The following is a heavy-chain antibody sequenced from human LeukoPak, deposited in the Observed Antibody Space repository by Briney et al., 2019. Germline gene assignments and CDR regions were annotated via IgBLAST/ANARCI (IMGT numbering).Heavy chain of an antibody. D-gene: IGHD4-17*01. CDR2: IYYSGST. J-gene: IGHJ4*02. V-gene: IGHV4-59*01. Sequence: PSETLSLTCTVSGGSISSYYWSWIRQPPGKGLEWIGYIYYSGSTNYNPSLKSRVTISVDTSKNKFSLKLNSVTAADTAVYYCAREEYGDYVGYWGQGTLVTVAS. CDR3: AREEYGDYVGY. CDR1: GGSISSYY.